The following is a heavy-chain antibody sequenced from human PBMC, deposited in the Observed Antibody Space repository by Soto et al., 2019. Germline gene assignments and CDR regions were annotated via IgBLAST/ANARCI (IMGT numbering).Heavy chain of an antibody. V-gene: IGHV3-7*01. J-gene: IGHJ6*04. CDR3: VRDRRRTGVAKWGRSGIMDV. CDR2: IKADGSER. Sequence: GGSMRLSCIGSDFDIGSHWMIWVRKATGKGLEWVANIKADGSERYFVDSVKGRFTISRDNAKNSMYLQMNSLRDEDTAVYYCVRDRRRTGVAKWGRSGIMDVWGKGTTVTVSS. D-gene: IGHD3-3*01. CDR1: DFDIGSHW.